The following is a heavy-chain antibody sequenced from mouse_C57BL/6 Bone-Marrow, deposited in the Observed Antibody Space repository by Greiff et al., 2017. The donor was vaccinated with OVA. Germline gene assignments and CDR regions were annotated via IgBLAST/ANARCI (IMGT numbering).Heavy chain of an antibody. D-gene: IGHD3-2*02. CDR1: GYTFTSYT. CDR3: ARRGQLREGAMDY. V-gene: IGHV1-4*01. CDR2: INPSSGYT. J-gene: IGHJ4*01. Sequence: QVQLKESGAELARPGASVKMSCKASGYTFTSYTMHWVKQRPGQGLEWIGYINPSSGYTKYNQKFKDKATLTADKSSSTAYMQLSSLTSEDSAVCYCARRGQLREGAMDYGGQGTSVTVSS.